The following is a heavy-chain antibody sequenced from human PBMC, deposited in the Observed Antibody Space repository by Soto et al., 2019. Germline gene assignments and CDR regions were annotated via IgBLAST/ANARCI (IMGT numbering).Heavy chain of an antibody. D-gene: IGHD2-2*01. Sequence: QVQLVESGGGVVQPGSSLRLSCATSGFTFSNHAMHWVRQAPGKGLEWVAQIWYDGSIKNYADSMKGRFTISRDSPKNTLFLQMNSLRVEDTAVYHCARDGQYLAPSAFDIWGQGTLVTVSS. V-gene: IGHV3-33*01. CDR1: GFTFSNHA. CDR3: ARDGQYLAPSAFDI. J-gene: IGHJ3*02. CDR2: IWYDGSIK.